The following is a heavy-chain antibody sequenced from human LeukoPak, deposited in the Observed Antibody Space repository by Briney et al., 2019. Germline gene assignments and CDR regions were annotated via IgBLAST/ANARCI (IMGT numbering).Heavy chain of an antibody. CDR2: ISYDGTDK. CDR1: GFIFSTYG. J-gene: IGHJ4*02. Sequence: GGSLRLSCAASGFIFSTYGILWVRQAPGKGLEWLAVISYDGTDKCYTDSVKGRFTISRDNSKNTLYLQMNSLRAEDTAVYYCAKMGGRTTVTTAFDYWGQGTLVTVSS. D-gene: IGHD4-11*01. CDR3: AKMGGRTTVTTAFDY. V-gene: IGHV3-30*18.